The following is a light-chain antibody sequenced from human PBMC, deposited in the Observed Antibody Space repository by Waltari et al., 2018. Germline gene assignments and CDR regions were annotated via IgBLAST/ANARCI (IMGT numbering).Light chain of an antibody. CDR3: SSYAGSNKGV. J-gene: IGLJ2*01. CDR1: SSDVGNYKR. CDR2: AVS. Sequence: QSALTQPASVSGSPGQSITISCTGTSSDVGNYKRVSWYQQHPGKAPKLMIYAVSKRPSGVFDRFSGSKSGDMASLTTSGLQPEDEAEYFCSSYAGSNKGVFGGGTKVTVL. V-gene: IGLV2-23*02.